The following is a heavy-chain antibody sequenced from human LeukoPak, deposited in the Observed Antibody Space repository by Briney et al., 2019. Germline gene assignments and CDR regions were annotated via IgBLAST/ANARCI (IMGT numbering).Heavy chain of an antibody. V-gene: IGHV4-59*01. D-gene: IGHD5-12*01. CDR3: ARDRGGYSDY. CDR1: GGSISSYY. CDR2: IYYSGST. J-gene: IGHJ4*02. Sequence: PSETLSLTCTVSGGSISSYYWSWIRQPPGKGLEWIGYIYYSGSTNYNPSLKSRVTISVDTSENQFSLKLSSVTAADTAVYYCARDRGGYSDYWGQGTLVTVSS.